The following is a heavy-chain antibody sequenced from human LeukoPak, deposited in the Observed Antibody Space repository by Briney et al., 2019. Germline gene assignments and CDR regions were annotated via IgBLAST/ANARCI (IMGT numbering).Heavy chain of an antibody. CDR3: ARVELYDYSNY. CDR2: INPHSGGT. V-gene: IGHV1-2*02. D-gene: IGHD4-11*01. CDR1: GYTFTDYY. Sequence: ASVKVSCKTSGYTFTDYYMHWVRQAPGQGLEWMGWINPHSGGTNYAQKFQGRVTMTRDTSISTVYMELSSLRSEDTAVYYCARVELYDYSNYWGQGTLVTVSS. J-gene: IGHJ4*02.